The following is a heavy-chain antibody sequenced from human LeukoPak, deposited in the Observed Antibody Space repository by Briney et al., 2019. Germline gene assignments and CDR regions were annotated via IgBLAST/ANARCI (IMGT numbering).Heavy chain of an antibody. CDR3: AKANWDDEYIFTN. V-gene: IGHV3-23*01. CDR1: GLPIADFA. CDR2: ISGSGGRT. D-gene: IGHD1-1*01. Sequence: GGSLRLSCVASGLPIADFAMHWVRQAPGKGLEWVSAISGSGGRTYYADSVKGRFTISRDNSKNTLYVQMNSLRAEDTAVYYCAKANWDDEYIFTNWGQGTLVTVSS. J-gene: IGHJ4*02.